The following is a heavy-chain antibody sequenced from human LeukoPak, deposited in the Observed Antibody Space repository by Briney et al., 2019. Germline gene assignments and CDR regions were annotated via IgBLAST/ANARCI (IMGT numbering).Heavy chain of an antibody. CDR3: ARRRTNYYYHYGMDV. CDR1: GFTFKDYW. CDR2: IKSDGSST. Sequence: GGSLRLSCAASGFTFKDYWMHWVRQAPGKGLVWVSRIKSDGSSTSYADSVKGRFTISRDNAKNTLYLQMKSLRAEDSGVYYCARRRTNYYYHYGMDVWGQGTTVTVS. J-gene: IGHJ6*02. V-gene: IGHV3-74*01.